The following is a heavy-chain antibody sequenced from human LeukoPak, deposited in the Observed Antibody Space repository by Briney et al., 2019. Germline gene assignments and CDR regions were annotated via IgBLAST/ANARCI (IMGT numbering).Heavy chain of an antibody. CDR1: GFTFSSYA. Sequence: PGGSLRLSCAASGFTFSSYAMSWVRQAPGKGLECVSGISGSGGSTHYADSVKGRFTISRDNSGNTLYLQMNSLRAEDTAVYYCAKGYGSGSYFYFDSWGQGTLVIVSS. V-gene: IGHV3-23*01. J-gene: IGHJ4*02. D-gene: IGHD3-10*01. CDR2: ISGSGGST. CDR3: AKGYGSGSYFYFDS.